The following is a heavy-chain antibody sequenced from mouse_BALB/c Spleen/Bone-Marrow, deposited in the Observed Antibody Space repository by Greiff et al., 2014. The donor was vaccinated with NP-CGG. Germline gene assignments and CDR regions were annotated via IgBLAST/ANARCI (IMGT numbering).Heavy chain of an antibody. J-gene: IGHJ3*01. CDR3: AREARTGAWFAY. V-gene: IGHV1-4*02. Sequence: VQLQQSGAELARPGASVKMSCKASGYTFTTYTIQWVKRRPGQGLEWIGHIVPSSGYTDYNQKFKDKTSLTADKSSNTAYIQLSSLTSADSAVYYCAREARTGAWFAYWGQGTLVTVSA. CDR2: IVPSSGYT. D-gene: IGHD4-1*01. CDR1: GYTFTTYT.